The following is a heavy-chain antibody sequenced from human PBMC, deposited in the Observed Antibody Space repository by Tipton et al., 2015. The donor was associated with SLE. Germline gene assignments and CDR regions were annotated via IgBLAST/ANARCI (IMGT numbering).Heavy chain of an antibody. J-gene: IGHJ6*02. V-gene: IGHV4-30-2*01. D-gene: IGHD6-13*01. Sequence: LRLSCAVSGGSISSGGYSWSWIRQPPGKGLEWIGEINHSGSTNYNPSLKSRVTISVDTSKNQFSLNLSSVSAADTAVYYCARGRGSSFYYHYGMDVWGQGTTVTVSS. CDR2: INHSGST. CDR1: GGSISSGGYS. CDR3: ARGRGSSFYYHYGMDV.